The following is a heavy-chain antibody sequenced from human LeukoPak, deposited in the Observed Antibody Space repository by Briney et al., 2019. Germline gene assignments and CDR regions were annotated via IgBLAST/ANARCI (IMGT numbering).Heavy chain of an antibody. CDR1: GFTFSSYA. Sequence: GGSLRLSCAASGFTFSSYAMNWVRQAPGKGLEWVSTISGSGGSTHYADSVKGRFTISRDNSKNTLYLQMNSLRAEDTAVYYCAKDRHYDSSGYYYQELDYWGQGTLVTVSS. CDR2: ISGSGGST. D-gene: IGHD3-22*01. J-gene: IGHJ4*02. V-gene: IGHV3-23*01. CDR3: AKDRHYDSSGYYYQELDY.